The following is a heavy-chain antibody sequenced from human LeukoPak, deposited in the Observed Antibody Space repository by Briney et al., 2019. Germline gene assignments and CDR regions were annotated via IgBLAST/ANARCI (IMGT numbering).Heavy chain of an antibody. J-gene: IGHJ6*02. CDR2: ISAYNGNT. Sequence: ASVKVSCKASGYTFTSYGISWVRQAPGQGLEWMGWISAYNGNTNYAQKLQGRVTMTTDTSTSTAYMELRSLRSDDTAVYYCARGGCSGGSCSWDYYYGMDVWGQGTTVTVSS. CDR3: ARGGCSGGSCSWDYYYGMDV. CDR1: GYTFTSYG. V-gene: IGHV1-18*01. D-gene: IGHD2-15*01.